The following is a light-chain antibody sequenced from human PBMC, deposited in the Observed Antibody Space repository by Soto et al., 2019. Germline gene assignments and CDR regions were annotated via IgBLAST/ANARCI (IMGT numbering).Light chain of an antibody. CDR3: QQRSNWHRT. CDR2: DAS. J-gene: IGKJ1*01. V-gene: IGKV1-5*01. Sequence: DIQMTQSPSTLSAAVGDRVTITCRASQSISTWLAWYQQKPGKAPNLLIYDASNLESGVPARFSGSGPGTDFTLTISSLEPEDFAVYYCQQRSNWHRTFGQGTKVDIK. CDR1: QSISTW.